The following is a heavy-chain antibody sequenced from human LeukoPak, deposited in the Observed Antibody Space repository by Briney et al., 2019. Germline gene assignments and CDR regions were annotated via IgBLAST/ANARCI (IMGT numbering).Heavy chain of an antibody. V-gene: IGHV3-48*03. D-gene: IGHD1-26*01. Sequence: GGSLRLYCAASGFTFRGYEMKWVRQAPGKGLEWVSYISSSCSTIYYAGSVKVRFTISRENAKNSLYLQMNSLRAEDTAVYYCARDDAMVATIDHWGQGTLVTVSS. J-gene: IGHJ4*02. CDR1: GFTFRGYE. CDR2: ISSSCSTI. CDR3: ARDDAMVATIDH.